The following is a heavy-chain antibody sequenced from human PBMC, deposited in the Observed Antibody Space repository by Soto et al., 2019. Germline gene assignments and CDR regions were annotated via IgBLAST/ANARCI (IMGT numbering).Heavy chain of an antibody. CDR2: ISYHGNNK. CDR1: GFTFTTYW. CDR3: ARSQQTTVTSPLADP. D-gene: IGHD4-17*01. Sequence: GGSLRLSCVASGFTFTTYWISWGRQAPGQGLEWVTVISYHGNNKYSAHSEEGRVTISRDNSKNTLYLQMNSLRTEDTGVYYCARSQQTTVTSPLADPWGQGTLVTVSS. J-gene: IGHJ5*02. V-gene: IGHV3-30-3*01.